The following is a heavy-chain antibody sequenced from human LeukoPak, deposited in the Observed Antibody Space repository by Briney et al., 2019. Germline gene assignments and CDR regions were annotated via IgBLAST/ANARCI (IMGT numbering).Heavy chain of an antibody. D-gene: IGHD2-15*01. Sequence: GGSLRLSCAASRFTFNTYAVTWVRQAPGKGLEWVSAISGNGDITYYADSVRGRFTISRDNSKNTLYLQMNSLRAEDTAVYYCARVKRDCSGGSCYSYDYWGQGTLVTVSS. CDR3: ARVKRDCSGGSCYSYDY. CDR2: ISGNGDIT. J-gene: IGHJ4*02. V-gene: IGHV3-23*01. CDR1: RFTFNTYA.